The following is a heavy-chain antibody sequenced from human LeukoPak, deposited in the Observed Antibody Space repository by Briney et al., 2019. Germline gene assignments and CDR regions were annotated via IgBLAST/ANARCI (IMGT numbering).Heavy chain of an antibody. V-gene: IGHV1-2*02. J-gene: IGHJ4*02. CDR1: GYTFSAYY. D-gene: IGHD6-13*01. CDR2: ISPQSFDT. CDR3: AREGDIAAALFDN. Sequence: ASVKVSCKGSGYTFSAYYIHWLRQAPGQGPEWMGWISPQSFDTNYAQKFQGRVTMTTATSMNTVFMELSRLSSDDTAVYCAREGDIAAALFDNWGQGTLVTVSS.